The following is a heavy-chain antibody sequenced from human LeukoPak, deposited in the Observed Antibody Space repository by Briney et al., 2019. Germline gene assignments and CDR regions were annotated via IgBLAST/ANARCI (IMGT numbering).Heavy chain of an antibody. Sequence: PSETLSLTCTVSGGSVSSGSYYWSWIRQPPGKGLEWIGEINHSGSTNYNPSLKSRVTISVDTSKNQFSLKLSSVTAADTAVYYCARERARVWYFDLWGRGTLVTVSS. V-gene: IGHV4-61*01. CDR1: GGSVSSGSYY. CDR2: INHSGST. J-gene: IGHJ2*01. CDR3: ARERARVWYFDL.